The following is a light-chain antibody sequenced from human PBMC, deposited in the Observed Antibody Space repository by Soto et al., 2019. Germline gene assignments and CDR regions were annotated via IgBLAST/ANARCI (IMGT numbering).Light chain of an antibody. CDR2: GAS. Sequence: ESVLTRSQGTLSLSPEERANRSFRASQSVINNYLAWYQQKPGQAPRLLIYGASNRATGIPDRFSGSGSGTDFTLTISRLEPEDFAVYYCQQYGSSGTFGQGTKVDIK. V-gene: IGKV3-20*01. CDR3: QQYGSSGT. CDR1: QSVINNY. J-gene: IGKJ1*01.